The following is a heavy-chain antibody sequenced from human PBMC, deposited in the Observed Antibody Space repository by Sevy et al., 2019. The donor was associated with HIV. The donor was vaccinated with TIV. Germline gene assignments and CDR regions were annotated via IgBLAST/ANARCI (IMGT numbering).Heavy chain of an antibody. V-gene: IGHV4-39*01. J-gene: IGHJ4*02. CDR3: ARHGGLVDRGFDF. Sequence: SETLSLTCTVSGGSIARSSYDWGWIRQSPGKGLEWIGSIYFSVSTSYATSLRSRVTISVDTSKNQVSLKMRSVTATDTAFYYCARHGGLVDRGFDFWGQGALVTVSS. CDR2: IYFSVST. D-gene: IGHD3-10*01. CDR1: GGSIARSSYD.